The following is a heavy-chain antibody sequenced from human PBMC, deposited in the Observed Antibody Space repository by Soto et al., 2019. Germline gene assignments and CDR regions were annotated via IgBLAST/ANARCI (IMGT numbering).Heavy chain of an antibody. CDR3: ARAVSPYFGTWFDP. J-gene: IGHJ5*02. Sequence: PSETLSLTCAVSGGSITSGNSYSWAWIRQPPGRGLEWIGSISQTGATSYNPSLKRRVSVSLDKSKNQFSLRLSSVTAADMAVYYCARAVSPYFGTWFDPWGQGTLVTVSS. CDR1: GGSITSGNSYS. D-gene: IGHD3-10*01. V-gene: IGHV4-30-2*01. CDR2: ISQTGAT.